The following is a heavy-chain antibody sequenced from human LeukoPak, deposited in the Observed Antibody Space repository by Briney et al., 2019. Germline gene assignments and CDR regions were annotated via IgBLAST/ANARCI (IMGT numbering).Heavy chain of an antibody. J-gene: IGHJ4*02. Sequence: ASVKDSCKASGYTFTRYGISWVRQAPGQGLEWMGWMSAYNGNTNYAQKLQGRVTMTTDTSTSTAYMELRSLRSDDTAVYYCARVGLGSYFALYWGQGTLVTVSS. CDR1: GYTFTRYG. D-gene: IGHD1-26*01. CDR3: ARVGLGSYFALY. V-gene: IGHV1-18*01. CDR2: MSAYNGNT.